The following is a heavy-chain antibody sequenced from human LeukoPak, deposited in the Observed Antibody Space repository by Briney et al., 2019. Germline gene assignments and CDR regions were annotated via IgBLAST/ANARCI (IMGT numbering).Heavy chain of an antibody. D-gene: IGHD3-22*01. V-gene: IGHV1-2*02. Sequence: ASVKVSCKASGYTFTNYYIHWVRQAPGQGLEWMGWVNPYSGGTNYAQKFQGRVTMTRDTSISTAYMELSRLRSDDTAVYYCARAAYDSSGRYPTPFDYWGQGTLVTVSS. CDR3: ARAAYDSSGRYPTPFDY. CDR1: GYTFTNYY. J-gene: IGHJ4*02. CDR2: VNPYSGGT.